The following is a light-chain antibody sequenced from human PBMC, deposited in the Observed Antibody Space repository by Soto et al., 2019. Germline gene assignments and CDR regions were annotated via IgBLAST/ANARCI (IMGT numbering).Light chain of an antibody. Sequence: DIQMTQSPSSLSASVGDRVTITCRASQSISIYLNWYQQKPGKAPKLLIYSASNLQSGVPSSFSGSGSGTDFTLTISSLQPEDFATYYCQQSYTSPFTFGPGTKVDIK. J-gene: IGKJ3*01. CDR1: QSISIY. V-gene: IGKV1-39*01. CDR3: QQSYTSPFT. CDR2: SAS.